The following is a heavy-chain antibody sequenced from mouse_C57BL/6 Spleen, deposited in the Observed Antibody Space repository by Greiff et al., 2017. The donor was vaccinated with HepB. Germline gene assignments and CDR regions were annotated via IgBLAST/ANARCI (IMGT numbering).Heavy chain of an antibody. CDR2: IYPRSGNT. CDR1: GYTFTSYG. J-gene: IGHJ4*01. CDR3: AGGYGTAMDY. V-gene: IGHV1-81*01. Sequence: VQLQQSGAELARPGASVKLSCKASGYTFTSYGMSWVKQRTGQGLEWIGEIYPRSGNTYYNEKFKGKATLTADKSSSTAYMELRSLTSEDSAVYFCAGGYGTAMDYWGQGTSVTVSS. D-gene: IGHD1-1*01.